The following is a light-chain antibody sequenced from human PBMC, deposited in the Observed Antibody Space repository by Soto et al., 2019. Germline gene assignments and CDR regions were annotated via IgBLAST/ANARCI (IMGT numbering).Light chain of an antibody. CDR2: RDA. CDR1: KLGDKF. CDR3: QAWDSSTGV. J-gene: IGLJ1*01. Sequence: SYELTQPPSVSVSPGQTATITCSGDKLGDKFVSWYLQKAGQSPLLVMYRDAKRPSGVPERISGSKSGNTATLTISGTQAMDEADYYCQAWDSSTGVFGTGTKVTVL. V-gene: IGLV3-1*01.